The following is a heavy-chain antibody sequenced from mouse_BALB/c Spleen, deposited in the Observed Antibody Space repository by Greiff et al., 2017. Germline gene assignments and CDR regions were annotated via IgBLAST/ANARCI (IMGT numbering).Heavy chain of an antibody. Sequence: EVMLVESGGGLVQPGGSRKLSCAASGFTFSCLGMHWVRQAPEKGLEWVAYISSGSSTIYYADTVKGRFTISRDNPKNTLFLQMTSLRSEDTAMYYCARSNYGSSYAMDYWGQGTSVTVSS. V-gene: IGHV5-17*02. D-gene: IGHD1-1*01. CDR3: ARSNYGSSYAMDY. J-gene: IGHJ4*01. CDR2: ISSGSSTI. CDR1: GFTFSCLG.